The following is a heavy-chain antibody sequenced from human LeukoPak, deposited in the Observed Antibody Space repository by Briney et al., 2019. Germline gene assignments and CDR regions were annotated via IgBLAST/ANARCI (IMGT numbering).Heavy chain of an antibody. CDR2: IYYSGST. CDR3: ARVGVSGVSSGAIDY. V-gene: IGHV4-38-2*02. D-gene: IGHD2-8*01. J-gene: IGHJ4*02. Sequence: SGTLSLTCTVSGYSISSGNYWGWIRQPPGKGLEWYGSIYYSGSTYYNPSLKSRVTISVDTSKNQFSLKLSSVTAADTAVYYCARVGVSGVSSGAIDYWGQGTLVTVSS. CDR1: GYSISSGNY.